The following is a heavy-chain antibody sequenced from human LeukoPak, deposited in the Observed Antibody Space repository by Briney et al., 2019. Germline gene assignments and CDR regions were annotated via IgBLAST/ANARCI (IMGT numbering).Heavy chain of an antibody. D-gene: IGHD3-10*01. V-gene: IGHV4-59*10. CDR1: GGSFSGYY. CDR3: ARDPGYGYGAGSAVYYYYYMDV. CDR2: IYTSGST. J-gene: IGHJ6*03. Sequence: SETLSLTCAVYGGSFSGYYWSWVRQPPGKGLEWIWRIYTSGSTKYNPSLKSRVTMSVDTSKNQFSLKLSSVTAADTAVYYCARDPGYGYGAGSAVYYYYYMDVWGKGTTVTISS.